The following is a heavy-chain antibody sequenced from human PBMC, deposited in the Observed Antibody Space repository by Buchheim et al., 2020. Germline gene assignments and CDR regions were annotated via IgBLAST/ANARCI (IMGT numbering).Heavy chain of an antibody. CDR3: ARDKTQAFDY. D-gene: IGHD4-23*01. CDR1: GFTFSSYA. Sequence: QVQLVESGGGVVQPGRSLRLSCAASGFTFSSYAMHWVRQAPGKGLEWVAVISYDGSNKYYADSVKGRFTISRDNSKNTLYLQMNSLRAKDTAVYYCARDKTQAFDYWGQGTL. CDR2: ISYDGSNK. J-gene: IGHJ4*02. V-gene: IGHV3-30-3*01.